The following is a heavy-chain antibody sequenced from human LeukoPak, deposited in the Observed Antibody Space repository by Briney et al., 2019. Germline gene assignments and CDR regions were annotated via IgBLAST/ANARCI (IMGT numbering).Heavy chain of an antibody. CDR1: GFTFSSYW. V-gene: IGHV3-74*01. Sequence: GGSLRLSCAASGFTFSSYWMNWVRQAPGKGLVWVSRINSDGSSTSYADSVKGRFTIARDNAKNTLYLQMNSLRAEDTAVYYCARDTDTVTTILDYWGQGTLVTVSS. CDR3: ARDTDTVTTILDY. D-gene: IGHD4-17*01. CDR2: INSDGSST. J-gene: IGHJ4*02.